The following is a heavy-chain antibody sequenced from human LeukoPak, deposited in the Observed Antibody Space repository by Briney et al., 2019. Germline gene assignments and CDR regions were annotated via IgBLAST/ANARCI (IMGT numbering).Heavy chain of an antibody. D-gene: IGHD6-19*01. CDR3: ARQKWQQWQTFDY. J-gene: IGHJ4*02. V-gene: IGHV4-30-2*01. CDR1: GGSISSGGYS. CDR2: IYHSGST. Sequence: SETLSLTCAVSGGSISSGGYSWSWIRQPPGKGLEWIGYIYHSGSTNYNPSLKSRVTISVDTSKNQFSLKLSSVTAADTAVYYCARQKWQQWQTFDYWGQGTLVTVSS.